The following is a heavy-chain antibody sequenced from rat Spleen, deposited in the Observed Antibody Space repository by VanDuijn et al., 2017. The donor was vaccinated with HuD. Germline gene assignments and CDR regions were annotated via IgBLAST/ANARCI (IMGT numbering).Heavy chain of an antibody. J-gene: IGHJ1*01. CDR2: ISYDGTAT. Sequence: EVQLVESGGGLVQPGRSMKLSCAASGLSFSNYDMAWVRQAPTKGLEWVASISYDGTATYYRDSVKGRFTLSRDNAKSTLYLQMGSLRSEDTATYYCARHPQLGTYWYFDFWGPGTMVTVSS. V-gene: IGHV5-25*01. CDR3: ARHPQLGTYWYFDF. CDR1: GLSFSNYD. D-gene: IGHD5-1*01.